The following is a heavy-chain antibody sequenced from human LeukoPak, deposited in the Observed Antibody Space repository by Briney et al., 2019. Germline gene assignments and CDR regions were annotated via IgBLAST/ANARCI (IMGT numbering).Heavy chain of an antibody. CDR1: GGSISTSSYY. D-gene: IGHD6-6*01. J-gene: IGHJ4*02. Sequence: PSETPSLTCSVSGGSISTSSYYWGWIRQPPGKGLEWIGSIYYSGSTYYNPSLKSRVTISVDTSKNLFSLKLTSVTAADTAVYYCARTNEYSSSFDYWGQGTLVTVSS. CDR2: IYYSGST. CDR3: ARTNEYSSSFDY. V-gene: IGHV4-39*07.